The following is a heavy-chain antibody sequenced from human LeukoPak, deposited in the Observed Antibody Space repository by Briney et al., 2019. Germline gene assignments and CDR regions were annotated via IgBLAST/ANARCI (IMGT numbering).Heavy chain of an antibody. D-gene: IGHD3-22*01. J-gene: IGHJ4*02. CDR1: GFTFSSYG. CDR3: ARAYYDSDGYYYIYFDY. CDR2: IKHDGTET. Sequence: GGSLRLSCVASGFTFSSYGIHWVRQAPGKGLEWVANIKHDGTETYYVDSVKGRFTISRDNAKNSLSLQMNSLRAEDTAVYYCARAYYDSDGYYYIYFDYWGQGTLVTVSS. V-gene: IGHV3-7*01.